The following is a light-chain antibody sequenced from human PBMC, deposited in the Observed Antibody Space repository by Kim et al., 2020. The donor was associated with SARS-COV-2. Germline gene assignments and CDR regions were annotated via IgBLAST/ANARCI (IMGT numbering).Light chain of an antibody. CDR2: ADK. J-gene: IGLJ3*02. CDR3: QSYDSTNHWV. Sequence: VTISGTRSSGSVASNYVQWYQQRPGRAPTTVIYADKQRPSGVPDRFSGSIDSSSNSASLTISGMRPEDEADYYCQSYDSTNHWVFGGGTQLTVL. CDR1: SGSVASNY. V-gene: IGLV6-57*03.